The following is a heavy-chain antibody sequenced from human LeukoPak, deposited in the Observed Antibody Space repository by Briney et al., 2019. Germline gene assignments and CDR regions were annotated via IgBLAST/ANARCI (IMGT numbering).Heavy chain of an antibody. J-gene: IGHJ6*03. V-gene: IGHV1-2*02. CDR1: GYTFTGYY. D-gene: IGHD5-24*01. CDR3: ARAFQDGYNSYYYYMDV. CDR2: INPNSGGT. Sequence: ASVKVSCKASGYTFTGYYMHWVRQAPGQGVEWMGWINPNSGGTNYAQKFQGRVTMTRDTSISTAYMELSRLRSDDTAVYYCARAFQDGYNSYYYYMDVWGKGTTVTISS.